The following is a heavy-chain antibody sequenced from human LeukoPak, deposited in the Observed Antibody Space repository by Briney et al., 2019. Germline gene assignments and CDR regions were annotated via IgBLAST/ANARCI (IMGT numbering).Heavy chain of an antibody. J-gene: IGHJ4*02. V-gene: IGHV4-34*01. CDR3: ARGSDRVEMATIGIDD. CDR1: DGSFSGYY. CDR2: INHSGST. Sequence: SETLSLTCAVYDGSFSGYYWSWIRQPPGKGLEWIGEINHSGSTNYNPSLKSRVTISVDTSKNQFSLKLSSVTAADTAVYYCARGSDRVEMATIGIDDWGQGTLVTVSS. D-gene: IGHD5-24*01.